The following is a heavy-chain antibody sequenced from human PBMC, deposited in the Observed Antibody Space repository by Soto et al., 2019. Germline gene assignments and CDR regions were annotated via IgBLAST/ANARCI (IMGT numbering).Heavy chain of an antibody. J-gene: IGHJ4*02. Sequence: SETLSLTCTVSGGSISSSSYYWGWIRQPPGKGLEWIGSIYYSGSTYYNPSLKSRVTISVDTSKNQFSLKLSSVTAADTAVYYCATCTKASGSYYFDYWGQGTLVTVS. CDR3: ATCTKASGSYYFDY. D-gene: IGHD1-26*01. CDR1: GGSISSSSYY. CDR2: IYYSGST. V-gene: IGHV4-39*01.